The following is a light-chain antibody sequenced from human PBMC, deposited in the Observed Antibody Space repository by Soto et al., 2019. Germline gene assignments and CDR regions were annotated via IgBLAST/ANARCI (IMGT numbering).Light chain of an antibody. CDR3: QQRSNWPLT. Sequence: DIQMTQSPSTLSASVGDRITITCRASQSTGTRLAWYQQKPGKAPKVLIYDASSLESGVPSRFSGSGSGTDFTLTISSLEPEDFAVYYCQQRSNWPLTFGGGTKVDIK. J-gene: IGKJ4*01. CDR2: DAS. CDR1: QSTGTR. V-gene: IGKV1-5*01.